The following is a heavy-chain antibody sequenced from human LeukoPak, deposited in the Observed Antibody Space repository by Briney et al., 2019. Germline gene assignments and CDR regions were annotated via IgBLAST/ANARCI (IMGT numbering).Heavy chain of an antibody. Sequence: GGSLRLSCAASKFIFSDYGMHWVRQAPGKGLEWVAFIWYDGSDEYYADSVKGRFTISRDNSKNTLYLQMNSLTTEDTAVYYCAKGGGELGSGSLDYWGQGTLVTVSS. CDR3: AKGGGELGSGSLDY. D-gene: IGHD3-10*01. V-gene: IGHV3-30*02. J-gene: IGHJ4*02. CDR2: IWYDGSDE. CDR1: KFIFSDYG.